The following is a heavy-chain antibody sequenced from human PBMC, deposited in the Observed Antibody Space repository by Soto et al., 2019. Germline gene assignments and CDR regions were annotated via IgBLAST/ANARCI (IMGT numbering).Heavy chain of an antibody. CDR1: GYTFTSYA. J-gene: IGHJ4*02. CDR3: VRDSPIGSTFSGYYGIDY. D-gene: IGHD3-10*01. V-gene: IGHV1-18*01. CDR2: ISAYNGNT. Sequence: GASVKVSCKASGYTFTSYAISWVRQAPGQGLEWMGWISAYNGNTNYAQKLQGRVTMTTDTSTSTAYMELRSLRSDDTAVYYCVRDSPIGSTFSGYYGIDYWGQGTLVTVSS.